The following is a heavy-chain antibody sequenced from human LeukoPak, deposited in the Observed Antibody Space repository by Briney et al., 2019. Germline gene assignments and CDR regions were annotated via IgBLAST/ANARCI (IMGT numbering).Heavy chain of an antibody. J-gene: IGHJ4*02. CDR1: GFTFSSYG. Sequence: GGSLRLSCAVSGFTFSSYGMNWVRQAPGKWLEWVSYISSSSYTIYYADSVKGRFTISRDNAKNSLFLQMNSLRAEDTAVYYCARGPTWGQGTLVTVSS. CDR2: ISSSSYTI. CDR3: ARGPT. V-gene: IGHV3-48*04.